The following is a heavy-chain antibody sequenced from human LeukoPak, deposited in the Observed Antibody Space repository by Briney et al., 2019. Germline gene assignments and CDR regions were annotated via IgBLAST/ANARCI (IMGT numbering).Heavy chain of an antibody. CDR2: ISSSSNYI. Sequence: GGSLRLSCAASGFTFSSYSMNWVRQAPGKGLEWVSSISSSSNYIYYADSVRGRFTISRDDAKNSLYLQMNSLRAEDTAVYYCARGGSAGDYWGQGTLVTVSS. CDR1: GFTFSSYS. D-gene: IGHD2-15*01. J-gene: IGHJ4*02. V-gene: IGHV3-21*01. CDR3: ARGGSAGDY.